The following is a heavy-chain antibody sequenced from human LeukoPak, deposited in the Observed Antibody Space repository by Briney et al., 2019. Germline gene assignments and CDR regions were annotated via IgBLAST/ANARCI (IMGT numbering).Heavy chain of an antibody. CDR1: GFTFSSYS. V-gene: IGHV3-21*01. J-gene: IGHJ5*02. Sequence: PGGSLRLSCAASGFTFSSYSMNWVRQAPGKGLEWVSSISSSSSYIYYADSVKGRFTIPRDNAKNSLYLQMNSLRAEDTAVYYCARDLDWGAFDAWGQGTLVTVSS. CDR2: ISSSSSYI. CDR3: ARDLDWGAFDA. D-gene: IGHD3-9*01.